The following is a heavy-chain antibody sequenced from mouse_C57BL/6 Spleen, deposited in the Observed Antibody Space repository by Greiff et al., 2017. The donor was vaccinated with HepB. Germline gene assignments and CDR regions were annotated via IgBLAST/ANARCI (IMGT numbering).Heavy chain of an antibody. Sequence: VKVVESDAELVKPGASVKISCKVSGYTFTDHTIHWMKQRPEQGLEWIGYIYPRDGSTKYNEKFKGKATLTADKSSSTAYMQLNSLTSEDSAVYFCARRGAVVAHWYFDVWGTGTTVTVSS. CDR1: GYTFTDHT. J-gene: IGHJ1*03. D-gene: IGHD1-1*01. CDR3: ARRGAVVAHWYFDV. V-gene: IGHV1-78*01. CDR2: IYPRDGST.